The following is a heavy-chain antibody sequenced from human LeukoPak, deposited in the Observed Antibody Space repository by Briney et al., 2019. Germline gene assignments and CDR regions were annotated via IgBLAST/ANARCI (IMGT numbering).Heavy chain of an antibody. CDR2: ISYDGSNK. CDR3: AKVKRPSWITMVRGEGFDP. D-gene: IGHD3-10*01. V-gene: IGHV3-30*18. CDR1: GFTFSIYG. J-gene: IGHJ5*02. Sequence: GGSLRLSCAASGFTFSIYGMHWVRQAPGKGLEWVAVISYDGSNKYYADSVKGRFTTSRDNSKNTLYLQMNSLRAEDTAVYYCAKVKRPSWITMVRGEGFDPWGQGTLVTVSS.